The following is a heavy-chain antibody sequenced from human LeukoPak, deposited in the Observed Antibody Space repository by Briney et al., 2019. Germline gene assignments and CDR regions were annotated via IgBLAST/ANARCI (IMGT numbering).Heavy chain of an antibody. D-gene: IGHD3-22*01. CDR3: ARDYVTYYYDSSGYYPGAFDI. CDR2: INPSGGST. Sequence: ASVKVSCKASGYTFTSYYMHWVRQAPGQGLEWMGIINPSGGSTSYAQKFQGRVTMTRDMSTSTVYMELSSLRSEDTAVYYCARDYVTYYYDSSGYYPGAFDIWGQGTTVTVSS. V-gene: IGHV1-46*01. CDR1: GYTFTSYY. J-gene: IGHJ3*02.